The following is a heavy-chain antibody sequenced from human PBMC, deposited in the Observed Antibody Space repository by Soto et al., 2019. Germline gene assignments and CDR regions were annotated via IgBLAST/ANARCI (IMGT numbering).Heavy chain of an antibody. CDR2: IIPIFGTA. CDR1: GGTFSSYA. Sequence: QVQLVQSGAEVKKPGSSVKVSCKASGGTFSSYAISWVRQAPGQGLEWMGGIIPIFGTANYAQKFQGRVTXXAXEXXSTAYMELSSLRSEDTAVYYCARDLGSSGWYGGDYWGQGTLVTVSS. D-gene: IGHD6-19*01. V-gene: IGHV1-69*12. J-gene: IGHJ4*02. CDR3: ARDLGSSGWYGGDY.